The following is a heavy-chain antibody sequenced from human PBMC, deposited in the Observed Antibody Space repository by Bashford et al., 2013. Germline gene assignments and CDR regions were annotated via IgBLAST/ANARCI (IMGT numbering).Heavy chain of an antibody. V-gene: IGHV4-39*01. Sequence: SETLSLTCTVSGGSINSSSYYWGWIRQPPGKGLEWIASITYSGTTYYNPSLKSRVTISVDTSKDQFSLRLTSVTAADTAVYYCASLDTAVVRTFDYWGQGTLVTVSS. J-gene: IGHJ4*02. CDR1: GGSINSSSYY. CDR2: ITYSGTT. D-gene: IGHD5-18*01. CDR3: ASLDTAVVRTFDY.